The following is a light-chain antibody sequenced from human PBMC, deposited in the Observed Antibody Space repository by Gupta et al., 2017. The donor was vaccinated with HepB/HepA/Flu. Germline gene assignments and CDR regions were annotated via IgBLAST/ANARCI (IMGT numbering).Light chain of an antibody. J-gene: IGLJ2*01. CDR2: DNK. Sequence: QSVLTQPPSVSAAPGQKVTIPCAGSSSNIGNNYVSWYQQLPGTAPKLLLYDNKKRLSGIRDRFSASRSGTSATLGITGRQTGDEADYYCGTWDTSLSAVVFGGGTKLTVL. CDR3: GTWDTSLSAVV. CDR1: SSNIGNNY. V-gene: IGLV1-51*01.